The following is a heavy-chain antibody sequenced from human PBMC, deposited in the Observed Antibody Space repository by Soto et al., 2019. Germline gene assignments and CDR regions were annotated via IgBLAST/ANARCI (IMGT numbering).Heavy chain of an antibody. CDR1: GFKFSNYA. CDR3: VKDRREGGNSAFYFDF. J-gene: IGHJ4*02. Sequence: GGSLRLSCAASGFKFSNYAMSWVRQAPGKGLEWVSLISATGGGTYYADSVKGRFTISRDNSHNTLYLQVHSLTAEDTAVYYCVKDRREGGNSAFYFDFWGQGAQVTVSS. D-gene: IGHD3-16*01. V-gene: IGHV3-23*01. CDR2: ISATGGGT.